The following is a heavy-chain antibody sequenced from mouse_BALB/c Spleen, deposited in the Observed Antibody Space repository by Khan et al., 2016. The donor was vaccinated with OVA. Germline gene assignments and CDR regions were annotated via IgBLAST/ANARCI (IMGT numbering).Heavy chain of an antibody. Sequence: QVQLQQSGAELVKAGASVKMSCKASGYTFTSYWMHWVKQRLGQGLEWFAETNPTNGRTYYNEKFKSKATLTVDKSSSTAYMLLSGPTFEDSAVXYCARIKKIVATYFDYWGQGTTLTVSS. CDR1: GYTFTSYW. J-gene: IGHJ2*01. CDR2: TNPTNGRT. V-gene: IGHV1S81*02. D-gene: IGHD1-1*01. CDR3: ARIKKIVATYFDY.